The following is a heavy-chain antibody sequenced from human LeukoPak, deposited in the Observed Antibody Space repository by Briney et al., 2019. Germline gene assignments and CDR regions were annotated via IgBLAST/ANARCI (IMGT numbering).Heavy chain of an antibody. CDR1: GFTFSSYG. CDR3: AKALTIMVRGVAHH. V-gene: IGHV3-30*18. CDR2: ISYDGSNK. Sequence: PGGSLRLSCAASGFTFSSYGMHWVREAPGKGLEWVAVISYDGSNKYYADSVKGRFTISRDNSKNTLYLQMNSLRAEDTAVYYCAKALTIMVRGVAHHWGQGTLVTVSS. J-gene: IGHJ4*02. D-gene: IGHD3-10*01.